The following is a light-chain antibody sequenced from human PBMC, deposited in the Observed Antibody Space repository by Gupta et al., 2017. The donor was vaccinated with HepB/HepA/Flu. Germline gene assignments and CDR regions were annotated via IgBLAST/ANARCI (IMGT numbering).Light chain of an antibody. CDR2: DAS. CDR3: QQRSNWIT. Sequence: SPATLSLSPGERATLSCRASRSVSSYLAWYQQKPGQAPRLLIYDASNRATGIPARFSGSGSGTDFTLTISSLEPEDFAVYYCQQRSNWITFGQGTRLEIK. CDR1: RSVSSY. V-gene: IGKV3-11*01. J-gene: IGKJ5*01.